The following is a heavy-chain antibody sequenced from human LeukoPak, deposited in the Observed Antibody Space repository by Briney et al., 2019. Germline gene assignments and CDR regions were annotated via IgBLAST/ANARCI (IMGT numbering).Heavy chain of an antibody. CDR3: ARYSRGWYFDL. CDR1: GYTFTGYY. Sequence: GASVKVSCKTSGYTFTGYYMHWVRQAPGQGLEWMGWINPNSGGTNYAQKFQGRVTMTRDTSISTAYMELTRLRSDDTAGYYCARYSRGWYFDLWGRGTLVTVSS. D-gene: IGHD6-13*01. CDR2: INPNSGGT. J-gene: IGHJ2*01. V-gene: IGHV1-2*02.